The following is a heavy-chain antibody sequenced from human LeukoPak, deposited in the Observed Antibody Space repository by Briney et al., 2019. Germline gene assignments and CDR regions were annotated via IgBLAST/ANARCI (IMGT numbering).Heavy chain of an antibody. D-gene: IGHD6-6*01. J-gene: IGHJ3*02. CDR2: IYHSGST. V-gene: IGHV4-30-2*01. CDR1: GGSISSGSYY. CDR3: ARAWSSSSSGHAFDI. Sequence: PSETLSLTCTVSGGSISSGSYYWSWIRQPPGKGLEWIGYIYHSGSTYYNPSLKSRVTISVDRSKNQFSLKLSSVTAADTAVYYCARAWSSSSSGHAFDIWGQGTMVTVSS.